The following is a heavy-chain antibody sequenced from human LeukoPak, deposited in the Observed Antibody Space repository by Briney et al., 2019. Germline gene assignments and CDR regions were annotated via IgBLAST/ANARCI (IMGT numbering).Heavy chain of an antibody. J-gene: IGHJ4*02. V-gene: IGHV4-34*01. CDR2: INHSGST. D-gene: IGHD2-15*01. Sequence: SETLSLTCAVYGGSFSGYYWSWIRQPPGKGLEWIGEINHSGSTNYNPSLKSRVTISVDTSKNQFSLKLSSVTAADTAVYYCARVRLDCSGGSRYKGRSFFDYWGQGTLVTVSS. CDR3: ARVRLDCSGGSRYKGRSFFDY. CDR1: GGSFSGYY.